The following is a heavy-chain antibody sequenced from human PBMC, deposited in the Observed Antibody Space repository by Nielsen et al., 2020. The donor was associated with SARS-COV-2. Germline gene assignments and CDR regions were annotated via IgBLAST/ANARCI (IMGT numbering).Heavy chain of an antibody. CDR1: GFTFSSYW. D-gene: IGHD3-10*01. J-gene: IGHJ5*02. CDR3: ARRVQPNYYGSGSYHWFDP. Sequence: GESLKISCAASGFTFSSYWMSWVRQAPGKGLEWVANIKQDGSEKYYGDSVKGRFTVSRDNAKNSLYLQMNSLRAEDTAVYYCARRVQPNYYGSGSYHWFDPWGQGTLVTVSS. V-gene: IGHV3-7*03. CDR2: IKQDGSEK.